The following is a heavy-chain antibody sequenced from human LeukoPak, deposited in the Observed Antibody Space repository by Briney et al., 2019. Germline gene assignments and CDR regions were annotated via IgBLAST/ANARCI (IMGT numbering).Heavy chain of an antibody. CDR2: ISNSGAYL. J-gene: IGHJ4*02. CDR1: GFTFSTYS. D-gene: IGHD5-24*01. V-gene: IGHV3-21*01. CDR3: ARGIELATIGIHY. Sequence: GGSLKLSCAASGFTFSTYSMIWVRQAPGKGLEWVSSISNSGAYLYYADSVKGRFTISRDNAKNSLYLHMNSLRAEDTAVYYCARGIELATIGIHYWGQETLVTVSS.